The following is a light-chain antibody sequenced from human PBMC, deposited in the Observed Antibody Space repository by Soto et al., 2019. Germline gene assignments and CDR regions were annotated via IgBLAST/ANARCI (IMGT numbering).Light chain of an antibody. V-gene: IGKV1-39*01. CDR3: QQSYSTPNT. CDR1: QSISSY. CDR2: AAS. J-gene: IGKJ2*01. Sequence: DVQMTQSPSSLSASVGDRVTITCRARQSISSYLNWYHQKPGKAPKLLIYAASSLQSGVPLRFSGCGSGTDFTLSISCLQPEAFATYYCQQSYSTPNTFGQCTQLEI.